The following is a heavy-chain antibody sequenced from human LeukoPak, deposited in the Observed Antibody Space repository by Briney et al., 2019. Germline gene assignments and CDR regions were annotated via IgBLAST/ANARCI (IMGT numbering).Heavy chain of an antibody. D-gene: IGHD6-6*01. CDR3: ARGFRRAARKFDY. Sequence: GGSLRLSCAASGFTFSSYWMNWARQAPGKGLEWVASINHNGNVNYYADSVKGRFTISRDNAKNSLYLQMNSLRDEDTAVYYCARGFRRAARKFDYWGQGTLVTVSS. V-gene: IGHV3-7*01. CDR2: INHNGNVN. CDR1: GFTFSSYW. J-gene: IGHJ4*02.